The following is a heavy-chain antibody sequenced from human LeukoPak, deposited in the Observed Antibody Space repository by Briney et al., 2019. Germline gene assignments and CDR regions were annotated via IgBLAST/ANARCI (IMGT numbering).Heavy chain of an antibody. CDR3: ARGWEVLRYFVSEPHYFDY. J-gene: IGHJ4*02. Sequence: ASVKVSCKASGYTFTGYYMHWVRQAPGQGLEWMGWINPNSGGTNYAQKFQGRVTMTRDTSISTAYMELSRLRSDDTAVYYCARGWEVLRYFVSEPHYFDYWGQGTLVTVSS. CDR2: INPNSGGT. D-gene: IGHD3-9*01. V-gene: IGHV1-2*02. CDR1: GYTFTGYY.